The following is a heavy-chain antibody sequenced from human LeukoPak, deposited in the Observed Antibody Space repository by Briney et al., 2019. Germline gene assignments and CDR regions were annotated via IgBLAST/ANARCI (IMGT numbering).Heavy chain of an antibody. D-gene: IGHD6-19*01. Sequence: PGGSLRLSCAASGFTFSSYAMRWVRQAPGKGLEWVAVISYDGSNKYYADSVKGRFTISRDNSKNTLYLQMNSLRAEDTAVYYCAREPNDSGWDYYFDYWGQGTLVTVSS. J-gene: IGHJ4*02. CDR2: ISYDGSNK. CDR1: GFTFSSYA. V-gene: IGHV3-30-3*01. CDR3: AREPNDSGWDYYFDY.